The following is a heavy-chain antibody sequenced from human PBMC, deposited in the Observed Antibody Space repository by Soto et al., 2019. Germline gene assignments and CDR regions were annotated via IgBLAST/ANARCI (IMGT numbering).Heavy chain of an antibody. CDR3: ARDVAVAGSDYFDY. CDR1: GYTFTSYG. J-gene: IGHJ4*02. Sequence: GASVKVSCKASGYTFTSYGISWVRQAPGQGLEWMGWISAYNGNTNYAQKLQGRVTMTTDTSTSTAYMELRSQRSDDTAVYYCARDVAVAGSDYFDYWGQGTLVTVSS. V-gene: IGHV1-18*01. D-gene: IGHD6-19*01. CDR2: ISAYNGNT.